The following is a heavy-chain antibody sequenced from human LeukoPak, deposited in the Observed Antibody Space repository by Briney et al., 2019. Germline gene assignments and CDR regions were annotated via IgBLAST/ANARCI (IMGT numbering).Heavy chain of an antibody. CDR2: IKEDGSEK. J-gene: IGHJ4*02. D-gene: IGHD4-11*01. CDR1: GFTFASYW. CDR3: AKDRSNQYYFDY. Sequence: PGGSLRLSCAASGFTFASYWMTWVRQAPGKGLELVANIKEDGSEKYYVDSVKGRFTISRDNSKNTLYLQMNSLRAEDTAVYYCAKDRSNQYYFDYWGQGTLVTVSS. V-gene: IGHV3-7*03.